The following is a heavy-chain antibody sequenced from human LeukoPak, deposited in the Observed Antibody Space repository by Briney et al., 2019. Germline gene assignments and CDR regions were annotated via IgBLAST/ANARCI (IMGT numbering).Heavy chain of an antibody. CDR2: IKQDGSEK. Sequence: GGPLRLSCAASGFTLSSYWMIWVRQAPGRGLEWVANIKQDGSEKYYVDSVKGRFTISRDNAKNSLYLQMNSLRGEDTAVYYCARRMYYGMDVWGQGTTVTVSS. J-gene: IGHJ6*02. V-gene: IGHV3-7*01. CDR3: ARRMYYGMDV. CDR1: GFTLSSYW.